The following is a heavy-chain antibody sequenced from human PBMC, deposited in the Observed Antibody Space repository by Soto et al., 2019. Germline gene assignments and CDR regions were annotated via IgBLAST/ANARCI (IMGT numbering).Heavy chain of an antibody. J-gene: IGHJ6*02. V-gene: IGHV3-23*01. CDR3: GNVRPYDSSGYYTLPRRTNYYYGMDV. CDR1: GFTFSSYA. Sequence: PGGSLRLSCAASGFTFSSYAMSWVRQAPGKGLEWVSAISGSVGSTYYADSVKGRFTISRDNSKNTLYLQMNSLRAEDTAVYYCGNVRPYDSSGYYTLPRRTNYYYGMDVWGQGTTVTVSS. CDR2: ISGSVGST. D-gene: IGHD3-22*01.